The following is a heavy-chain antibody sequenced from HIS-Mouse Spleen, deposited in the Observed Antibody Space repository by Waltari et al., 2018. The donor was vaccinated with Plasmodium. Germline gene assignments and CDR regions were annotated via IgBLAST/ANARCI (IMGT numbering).Heavy chain of an antibody. J-gene: IGHJ4*02. CDR3: ARRGGSYYYFDY. CDR2: IYYSGST. D-gene: IGHD1-26*01. Sequence: QLQLQESGPGLVKPSETLSLTCTVSGGSISSSSYYWGWIRQPPGKGLEWIGSIYYSGSTYYNPSLKSRVTISVDTSKNQFSLKLSSVTAADTAVYYCARRGGSYYYFDYWGPGTLVTVSS. V-gene: IGHV4-39*01. CDR1: GGSISSSSYY.